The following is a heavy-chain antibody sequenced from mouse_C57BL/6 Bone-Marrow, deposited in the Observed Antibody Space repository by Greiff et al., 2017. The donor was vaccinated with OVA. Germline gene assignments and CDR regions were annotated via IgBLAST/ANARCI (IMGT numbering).Heavy chain of an antibody. CDR1: GYTFTSYW. V-gene: IGHV1-55*01. D-gene: IGHD1-2*01. CDR3: ATTQLLRPLMDY. Sequence: VQLQQPGAELVKPGASVKMSCKASGYTFTSYWITWVKQRPGQGLEWIGDIYPGSGSTNYNEKFKSKATLTVDTSSCTAYMQLSSLTSEDSAVYYCATTQLLRPLMDYWGQGTSVTVSS. J-gene: IGHJ4*01. CDR2: IYPGSGST.